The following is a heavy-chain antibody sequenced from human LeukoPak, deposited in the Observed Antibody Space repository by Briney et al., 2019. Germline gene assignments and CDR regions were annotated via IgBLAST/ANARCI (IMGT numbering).Heavy chain of an antibody. J-gene: IGHJ4*02. CDR2: IYYSGST. CDR3: ARDPYYYDSSGYYS. D-gene: IGHD3-22*01. CDR1: GGSISSHS. V-gene: IGHV4-59*11. Sequence: SETLSLTCTISGGSISSHSWSWIRQPPGKGLEWIGSIYYSGSTYYNPSLKSRVTISVDTSKNQFSLKLSSVTAADTAVYYCARDPYYYDSSGYYSWGQGTLVTVSS.